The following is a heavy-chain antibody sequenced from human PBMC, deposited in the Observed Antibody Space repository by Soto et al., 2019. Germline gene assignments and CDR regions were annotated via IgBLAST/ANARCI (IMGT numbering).Heavy chain of an antibody. V-gene: IGHV3-30-3*01. CDR2: ISYDGSNK. D-gene: IGHD2-2*01. Sequence: PGGSLRLSCAASGFTFSSYAMHWVRQAPGKGLEWVAVISYDGSNKYYADSVKGRFTISRDNSKNTLYLQMNSLRAEDTAVYYCARPPSSYCSSTSCQRYYFDYWGQGTLVTVS. CDR3: ARPPSSYCSSTSCQRYYFDY. CDR1: GFTFSSYA. J-gene: IGHJ4*02.